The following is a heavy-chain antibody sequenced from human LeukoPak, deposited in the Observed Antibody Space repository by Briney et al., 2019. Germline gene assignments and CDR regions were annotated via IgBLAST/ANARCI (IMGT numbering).Heavy chain of an antibody. Sequence: SVKVSCKASGGTFSSYAISWVRQAPGQGLEWMGRIIPILGIANYAQKFQGRVTITADKSTSTAYMELSSLRSEDTAVYYCVKEAPLSFDSLTGYGPSHPDCWGQGTLVTVSS. CDR1: GGTFSSYA. D-gene: IGHD3-9*01. J-gene: IGHJ4*02. V-gene: IGHV1-69*04. CDR3: VKEAPLSFDSLTGYGPSHPDC. CDR2: IIPILGIA.